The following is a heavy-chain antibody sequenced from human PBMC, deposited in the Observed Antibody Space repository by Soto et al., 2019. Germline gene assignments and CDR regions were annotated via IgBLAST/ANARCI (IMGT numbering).Heavy chain of an antibody. CDR2: ISGSGGST. Sequence: EVQLLESGGGLVQPGGSLRLSCPASGFTFSGYARSWVRQPPGKGLEWVSAISGSGGSTYYADSVKGRFTISRDNSKNTLYLQMNSLRAEDTAVYYCAKGITFGGVILLYWGQGTLVTVSS. D-gene: IGHD3-16*02. J-gene: IGHJ4*02. V-gene: IGHV3-23*01. CDR1: GFTFSGYA. CDR3: AKGITFGGVILLY.